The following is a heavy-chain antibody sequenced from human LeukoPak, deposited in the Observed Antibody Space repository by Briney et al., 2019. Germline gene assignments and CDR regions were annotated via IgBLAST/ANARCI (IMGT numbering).Heavy chain of an antibody. Sequence: SETLSLTCAVYGGSFSGYYWSWIRQPPGKGLEWIGEINHSGSTNYNPSLKSRVTTSVDTSKNQFSLKLSSVTAADTAVYYCARGHHYDSSGASTGSQYYFDYWGQGTLVTVSS. V-gene: IGHV4-34*01. J-gene: IGHJ4*02. D-gene: IGHD3-22*01. CDR2: INHSGST. CDR1: GGSFSGYY. CDR3: ARGHHYDSSGASTGSQYYFDY.